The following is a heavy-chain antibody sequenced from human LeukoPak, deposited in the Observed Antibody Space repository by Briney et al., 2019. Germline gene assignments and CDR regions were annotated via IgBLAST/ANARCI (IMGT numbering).Heavy chain of an antibody. CDR2: IYGGGST. D-gene: IGHD6-13*01. CDR3: ARDRGIAAAGPYYYGMDV. CDR1: GFTVSSNY. V-gene: IGHV3-66*01. Sequence: GGSLRLSCAASGFTVSSNYMSWVRQAPGKGLEWVSVIYGGGSTYYADSVKGRFTISRDNSKNTLYLQMNSLRAEDTAVYYCARDRGIAAAGPYYYGMDVWGQGTTVTVSS. J-gene: IGHJ6*02.